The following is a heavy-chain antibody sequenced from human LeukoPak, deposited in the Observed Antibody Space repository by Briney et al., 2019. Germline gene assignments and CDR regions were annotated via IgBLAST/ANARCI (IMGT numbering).Heavy chain of an antibody. Sequence: PGGSLRLSCAASGFTVSSNYMSWVRQAPGKGMEWVTVIYIGGSTYYADSVKSSFTISRDNSKNTLYLQMNSLRAEDTAVYYCAIDLSGNGDYLGGVWGQGTTVTVSS. CDR2: IYIGGST. J-gene: IGHJ6*02. D-gene: IGHD4-17*01. CDR1: GFTVSSNY. V-gene: IGHV3-66*01. CDR3: AIDLSGNGDYLGGV.